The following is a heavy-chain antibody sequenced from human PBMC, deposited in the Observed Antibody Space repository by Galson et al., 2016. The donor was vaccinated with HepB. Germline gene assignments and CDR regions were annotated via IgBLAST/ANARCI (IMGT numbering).Heavy chain of an antibody. J-gene: IGHJ3*02. D-gene: IGHD6-13*01. CDR2: ISHDGHTT. Sequence: SLRLSCAPSGFSFSSYSMHWVRQAPGRGLEYVSAISHDGHTTYYVNSVKGRFTIARDNSRDTLYLQMSSLRVEDTAVYYCVQRAGSEESDIWGQGTMVVVSS. CDR3: VQRAGSEESDI. CDR1: GFSFSSYS. V-gene: IGHV3-64D*06.